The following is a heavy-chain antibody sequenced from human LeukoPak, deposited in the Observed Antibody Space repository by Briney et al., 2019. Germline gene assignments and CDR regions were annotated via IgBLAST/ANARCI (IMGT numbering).Heavy chain of an antibody. CDR3: AKAPFSSQFNYFDY. Sequence: PGGSLRLSCAASGFTFSSYGMHWVRQAPGKGLEWVAVIWYDGSNKYYADSAKGRFTISRDNSKNTLYLQMNSLRAEDTAVYYCAKAPFSSQFNYFDYWGQGTLVTVSS. CDR1: GFTFSSYG. V-gene: IGHV3-33*06. J-gene: IGHJ4*02. D-gene: IGHD5-24*01. CDR2: IWYDGSNK.